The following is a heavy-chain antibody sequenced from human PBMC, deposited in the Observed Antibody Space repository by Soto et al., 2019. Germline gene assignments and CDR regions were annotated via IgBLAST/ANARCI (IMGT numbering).Heavy chain of an antibody. CDR2: IIPIFGTA. Sequence: SVKVSCKASGGTFSSYAISWVRQAPGQGLEWMGGIIPIFGTANYAQKFQGRVTITADKSTSTAYMELSSLRSEDTAVYYCARSHIAAAGHDAFDIWGQGTMVTVSS. J-gene: IGHJ3*02. CDR1: GGTFSSYA. V-gene: IGHV1-69*06. D-gene: IGHD6-13*01. CDR3: ARSHIAAAGHDAFDI.